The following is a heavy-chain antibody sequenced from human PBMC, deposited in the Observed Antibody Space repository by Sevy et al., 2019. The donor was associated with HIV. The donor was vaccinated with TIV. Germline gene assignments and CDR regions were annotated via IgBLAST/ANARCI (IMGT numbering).Heavy chain of an antibody. D-gene: IGHD3-22*01. CDR1: GFTFSSYS. V-gene: IGHV3-21*01. CDR3: ARDTTYYYVSSGQYYFDY. Sequence: GGSLRLSCAASGFTFSSYSMNWVRQAPGKGLEWVSSISSSSSYIYYADSVKGRFTISRDNAKNSLYLQMNSLRAEETAVYYCARDTTYYYVSSGQYYFDYWGQGTLVTVSS. CDR2: ISSSSSYI. J-gene: IGHJ4*02.